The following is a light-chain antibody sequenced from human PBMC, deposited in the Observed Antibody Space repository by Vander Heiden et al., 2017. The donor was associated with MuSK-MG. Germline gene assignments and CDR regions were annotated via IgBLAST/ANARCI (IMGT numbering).Light chain of an antibody. Sequence: EIVLTQSPATLSLSLGERATLSCRASQSVSNFLAWYQQKPGQAPRLLIYDASNRATGIPARFSGSGSGTDFTLIISYLEPEDFAVYYCQQRSNWPQVFGGGTKVEIK. J-gene: IGKJ4*01. V-gene: IGKV3-11*01. CDR3: QQRSNWPQV. CDR1: QSVSNF. CDR2: DAS.